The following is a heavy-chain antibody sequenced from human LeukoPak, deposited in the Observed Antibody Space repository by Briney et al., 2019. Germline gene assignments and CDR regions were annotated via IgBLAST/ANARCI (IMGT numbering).Heavy chain of an antibody. CDR3: ARDHYYYDSSGYSPYFDY. CDR2: INHSGSA. D-gene: IGHD3-22*01. V-gene: IGHV4-34*01. J-gene: IGHJ4*02. CDR1: GGSFSGYY. Sequence: PSETLSLTCAVYGGSFSGYYWSWIRQPPGKGLEWIGEINHSGSANYNPSLKSRVTISVDTSKNQFSLKLSSVTAADTAVYYCARDHYYYDSSGYSPYFDYWGQGTLVTVSS.